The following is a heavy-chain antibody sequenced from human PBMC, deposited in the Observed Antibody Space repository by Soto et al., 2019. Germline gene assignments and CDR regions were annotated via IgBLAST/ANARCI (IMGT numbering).Heavy chain of an antibody. CDR2: INPSGGST. CDR3: ASARGYCSSTSCPPYYYYYGMDV. J-gene: IGHJ6*02. Sequence: RASVKVSCKASGYTFTSYYMHWVRQAPGQGLEWMGIINPSGGSTSYAQKFQGRVTMTRDTSTSTVYMELSSLRSEDTAVYYCASARGYCSSTSCPPYYYYYGMDVWGQGTTVTVSS. CDR1: GYTFTSYY. D-gene: IGHD2-2*01. V-gene: IGHV1-46*01.